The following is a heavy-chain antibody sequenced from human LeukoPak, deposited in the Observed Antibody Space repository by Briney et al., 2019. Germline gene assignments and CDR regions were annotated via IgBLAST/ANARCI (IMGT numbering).Heavy chain of an antibody. J-gene: IGHJ4*02. V-gene: IGHV3-48*04. CDR3: ARDKGSWYGPNNDY. CDR1: GFTFSSYG. Sequence: GGSLRLSCAASGFTFSSYGMNWVRQAPGKGLEWVSYISSSSSTIYYADSVKGRFTISRDNAKNSLYLQMNSLRAEDTAVYYCARDKGSWYGPNNDYWGQGTLVTVSS. CDR2: ISSSSSTI. D-gene: IGHD6-13*01.